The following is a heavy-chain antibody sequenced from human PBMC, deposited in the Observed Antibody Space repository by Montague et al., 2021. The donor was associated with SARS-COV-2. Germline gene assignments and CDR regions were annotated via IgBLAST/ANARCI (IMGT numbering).Heavy chain of an antibody. Sequence: SLRLSCPASGFTFGDYAINWVRQAPGKGLEWVASISGDGATAYYAESVLGRFANSRDNSKNTVLLQMDSLRVKDAAVYYCAKALYSGGFFFESGSDFWGQGTLVTVSS. V-gene: IGHV3-23*01. D-gene: IGHD6-19*01. J-gene: IGHJ4*02. CDR3: AKALYSGGFFFESGSDF. CDR1: GFTFGDYA. CDR2: ISGDGATA.